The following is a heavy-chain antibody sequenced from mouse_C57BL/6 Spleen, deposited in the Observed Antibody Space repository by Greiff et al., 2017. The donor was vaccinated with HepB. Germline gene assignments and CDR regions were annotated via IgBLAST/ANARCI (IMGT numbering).Heavy chain of an antibody. CDR1: GYTFTSYW. Sequence: VQLQQPGAELVMPGASVKLSCTASGYTFTSYWMHWVKQRPGQGLEWIGEIDPSDSYTNYNQKFKVKSTLTVDKSSSTAYMQLSSLTSEDSAVYYCARGNGNYGWFAYWGQGTLVTVSA. J-gene: IGHJ3*01. D-gene: IGHD2-1*01. V-gene: IGHV1-69*01. CDR2: IDPSDSYT. CDR3: ARGNGNYGWFAY.